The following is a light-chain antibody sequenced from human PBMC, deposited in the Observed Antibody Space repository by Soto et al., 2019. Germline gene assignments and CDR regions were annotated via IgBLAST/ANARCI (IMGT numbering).Light chain of an antibody. J-gene: IGLJ1*01. CDR1: NIGSKS. CDR2: DDS. V-gene: IGLV3-21*02. Sequence: SYELTQPPSVSVAPGQTARITCGGNNIGSKSVHWYQQRPGQAPVLVLYDDSNRPSGIPERFSGSSSGTTVTLTISGVQAEDEADYYCQSTDSSGTYLYVFGTGTKVTVL. CDR3: QSTDSSGTYLYV.